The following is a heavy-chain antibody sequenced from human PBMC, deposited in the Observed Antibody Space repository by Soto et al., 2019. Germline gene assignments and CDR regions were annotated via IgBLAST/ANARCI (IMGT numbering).Heavy chain of an antibody. CDR2: IDTDGGGT. CDR3: ARDLQIGCSGGTCPPGY. J-gene: IGHJ4*02. Sequence: GSLRLSCAASGFTLRSHRIHWVRQAPGKGLEWVSRIDTDGGGTSYADSVKGRFTISTDNAKNTVYLQMNGLRAEDTAVYYCARDLQIGCSGGTCPPGYWGQGT. D-gene: IGHD2-15*01. CDR1: GFTLRSHR. V-gene: IGHV3-74*01.